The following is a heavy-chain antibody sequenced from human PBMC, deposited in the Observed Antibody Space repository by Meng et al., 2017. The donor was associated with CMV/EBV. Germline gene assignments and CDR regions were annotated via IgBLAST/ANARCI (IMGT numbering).Heavy chain of an antibody. V-gene: IGHV4-4*07. CDR2: IYTSGST. CDR3: ARDLMNCSSTSCANWFDP. J-gene: IGHJ5*02. CDR1: GGSISSYY. D-gene: IGHD2-2*01. Sequence: RLQESGPGLVKPSETLSLTCTVSGGSISSYYWSWIRQPAGKGLEWIGRIYTSGSTNYNPSLKSRVTMSVDTSKNQFPLKLSSVTAADTAVYYCARDLMNCSSTSCANWFDPWGQGTLVTVSS.